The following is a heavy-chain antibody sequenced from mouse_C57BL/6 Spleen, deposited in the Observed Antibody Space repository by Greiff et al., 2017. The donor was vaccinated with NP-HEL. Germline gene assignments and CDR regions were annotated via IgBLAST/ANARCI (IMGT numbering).Heavy chain of an antibody. CDR1: GFNIKDDY. CDR3: TTYYYGSRKFAY. D-gene: IGHD1-1*01. J-gene: IGHJ3*01. V-gene: IGHV14-4*01. CDR2: IDPENGDT. Sequence: VQLQQSGAELVRPGASVKLSCTASGFNIKDDYMHWVKQRPEQGLEWIGWIDPENGDTEYASKFQGKAPITADTSSNTAYLQLSSLTSEDTAVYYCTTYYYGSRKFAYWGQGTLVTVSA.